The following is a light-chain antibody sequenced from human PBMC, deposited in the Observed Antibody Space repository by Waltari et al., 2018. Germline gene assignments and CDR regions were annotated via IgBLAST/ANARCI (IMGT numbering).Light chain of an antibody. Sequence: EIVLTQSPATLSFSPGERAPLSCRASQSISNYLAWYQQRPGQAPRLLIYDASTRATGIPARFSGSGSGTDFTLTISSLEPEDFAVYYCQQRDNWPPMYTFGQGTKLEIK. V-gene: IGKV3-11*01. CDR2: DAS. CDR1: QSISNY. CDR3: QQRDNWPPMYT. J-gene: IGKJ2*01.